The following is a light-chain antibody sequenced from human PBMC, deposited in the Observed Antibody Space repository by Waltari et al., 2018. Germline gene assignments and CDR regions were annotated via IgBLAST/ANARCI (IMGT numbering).Light chain of an antibody. CDR1: QSISTF. CDR3: QHYVRLPGT. J-gene: IGKJ1*01. Sequence: SCRASQSISTFLAWYQQKPGQPPRLLIYGASSRAAGIPDRVSGSGSGTDFSLTISRLEPEDFAVYYCQHYVRLPGTFGQGTKVEIK. V-gene: IGKV3-20*01. CDR2: GAS.